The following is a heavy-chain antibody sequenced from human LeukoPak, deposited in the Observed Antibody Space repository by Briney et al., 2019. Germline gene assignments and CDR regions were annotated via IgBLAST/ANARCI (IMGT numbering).Heavy chain of an antibody. V-gene: IGHV3-9*01. J-gene: IGHJ3*02. CDR3: AKDLGIAAAEHAFDI. Sequence: GGSLRLSCAASGFTFDDYAMHWVRQAPGEGLEWVSGISWNSGSIGYADSVKGRFTISRDNAKNSLYLQMNSLRAEDTALYYCAKDLGIAAAEHAFDIWGQGTMVTVSS. CDR1: GFTFDDYA. D-gene: IGHD6-13*01. CDR2: ISWNSGSI.